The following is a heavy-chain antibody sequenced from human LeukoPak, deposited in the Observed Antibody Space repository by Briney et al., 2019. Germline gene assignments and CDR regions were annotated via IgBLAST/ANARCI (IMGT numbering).Heavy chain of an antibody. Sequence: GGSLRLSCAASGFTFDDYAMHWVRQAPGKGLEWVSGISWNSGSIGYADSVKGRFTISRDNAKNSLYLQMNSLRAEDTALYYCAKGNYYDLPYYFDYWGQGTLVTVSP. D-gene: IGHD3-22*01. CDR3: AKGNYYDLPYYFDY. CDR1: GFTFDDYA. CDR2: ISWNSGSI. V-gene: IGHV3-9*01. J-gene: IGHJ4*02.